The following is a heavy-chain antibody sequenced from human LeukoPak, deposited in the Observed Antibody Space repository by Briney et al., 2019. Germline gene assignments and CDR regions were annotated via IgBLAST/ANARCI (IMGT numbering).Heavy chain of an antibody. J-gene: IGHJ4*02. CDR3: ARYSDRGEWYPSY. V-gene: IGHV3-66*01. CDR1: GFTVSSSY. Sequence: PGGSLRLSCAATGFTVSSSYMSWVRQAPGKGLEWVSVIYSGGSIYYADSVKGRFTISRDNSKNMVYLQMNSLRAEDTAVYYCARYSDRGEWYPSYWGQGTLVTVSS. D-gene: IGHD3-3*01. CDR2: IYSGGSI.